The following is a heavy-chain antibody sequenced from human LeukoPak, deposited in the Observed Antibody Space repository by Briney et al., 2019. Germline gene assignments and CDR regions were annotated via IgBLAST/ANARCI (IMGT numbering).Heavy chain of an antibody. CDR2: ISGSGGST. V-gene: IGHV3-23*01. CDR3: AKALVVFGVVDPRFDY. CDR1: GFTFSSYA. D-gene: IGHD3-3*01. Sequence: GGSLRLSCAASGFTFSSYAMSWVRQAPGKGLEWVSAISGSGGSTYYADSVKGRFTISRDNSKNTLYLQMNSLRAEDTAVYYCAKALVVFGVVDPRFDYWGPRTLVTASS. J-gene: IGHJ4*01.